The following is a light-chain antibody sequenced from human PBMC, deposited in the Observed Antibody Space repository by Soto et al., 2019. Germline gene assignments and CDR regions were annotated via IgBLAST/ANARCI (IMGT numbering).Light chain of an antibody. CDR2: EVN. J-gene: IGLJ1*01. CDR3: TSYAGGNNV. V-gene: IGLV2-8*01. CDR1: SSDVGGYNF. Sequence: ALTQPPSASGSPGQSVTISCTGTSSDVGGYNFVSWYQQYPGKVPKLMVYEVNKRPSGVPDRFSGSKSGNTASLTVSGLQAEDEADYYCTSYAGGNNVFGTGTKVTVL.